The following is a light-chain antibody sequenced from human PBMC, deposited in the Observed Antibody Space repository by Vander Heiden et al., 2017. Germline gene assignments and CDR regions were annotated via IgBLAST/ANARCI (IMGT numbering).Light chain of an antibody. Sequence: SYELTQPPSVSVSPGQPASITCPGDKLGDKYACWYQQKPGQSPVLVIYQDSKRPSGIPERFSGSSSGNTATLTISGTQAMDEADYYCQAWDSSNVVFGGGTKLTVL. CDR3: QAWDSSNVV. CDR1: KLGDKY. CDR2: QDS. J-gene: IGLJ2*01. V-gene: IGLV3-1*01.